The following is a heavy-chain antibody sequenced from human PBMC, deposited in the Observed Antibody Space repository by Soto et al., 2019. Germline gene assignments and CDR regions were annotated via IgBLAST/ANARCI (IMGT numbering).Heavy chain of an antibody. CDR2: ISSSGSSI. CDR3: ARVRFGEWGYAMDV. J-gene: IGHJ6*02. V-gene: IGHV3-11*01. D-gene: IGHD3-10*01. Sequence: QVPLVESGGGLVQPGGSLRLSCAASGLTFSDCYMNWIRQAPGKGLEWVSYISSSGSSINYAGSVKGRFTISRDNAKNSLYLQMNSLRAEDTAMYYCARVRFGEWGYAMDVWGQGTTVTVSS. CDR1: GLTFSDCY.